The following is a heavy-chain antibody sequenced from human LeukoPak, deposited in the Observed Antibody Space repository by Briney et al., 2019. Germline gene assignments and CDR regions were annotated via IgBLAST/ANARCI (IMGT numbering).Heavy chain of an antibody. J-gene: IGHJ4*02. CDR2: ISSSGSTI. V-gene: IGHV3-11*01. CDR3: ARDRPRPSRGYADY. Sequence: PGRSLRFSSAASGFTFSDYYMSWIRQAPGKGLEWVSYISSSGSTIYYADSVKGRFTISRDNAKNSLYLQMNSLRAEDTAVYYCARDRPRPSRGYADYWGQGTLVTVSP. D-gene: IGHD3-22*01. CDR1: GFTFSDYY.